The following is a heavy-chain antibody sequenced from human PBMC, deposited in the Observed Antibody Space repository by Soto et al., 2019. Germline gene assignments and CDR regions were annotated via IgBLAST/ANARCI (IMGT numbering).Heavy chain of an antibody. V-gene: IGHV4-4*07. CDR1: GGSLSGYH. CDR2: IQTNGNT. J-gene: IGHJ5*02. CDR3: AKGAGPPWFDP. Sequence: PSETLSLTCSVSGGSLSGYHWSWIRQPAGKGLEWLGCIQTNGNTDYDPSFKSRVTISIDTSKNQFSLKVTSVTAADTAVYFCAKGAGPPWFDPWGQGTLVTVSS.